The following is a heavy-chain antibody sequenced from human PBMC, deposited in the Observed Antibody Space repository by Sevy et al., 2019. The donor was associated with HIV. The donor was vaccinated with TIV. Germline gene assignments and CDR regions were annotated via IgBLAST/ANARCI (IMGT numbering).Heavy chain of an antibody. CDR3: ATDLSTPRVYCGGDCYYYYGMDV. Sequence: ASVKVSCKVSGYTLTELSMHWVRQAPGKGLEWMGGFDPEDGETIYAQKFQGRVTMTEDTSTDTAYMELSSLRSEDTAVYYCATDLSTPRVYCGGDCYYYYGMDVWGQWTSVTVSS. CDR1: GYTLTELS. CDR2: FDPEDGET. V-gene: IGHV1-24*01. J-gene: IGHJ6*02. D-gene: IGHD2-21*01.